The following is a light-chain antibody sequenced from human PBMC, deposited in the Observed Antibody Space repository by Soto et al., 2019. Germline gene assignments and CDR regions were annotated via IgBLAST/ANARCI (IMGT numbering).Light chain of an antibody. V-gene: IGKV3-15*01. CDR3: QSRT. J-gene: IGKJ1*01. CDR2: GAS. CDR1: QFISSN. Sequence: EIVMTQSPATRSVSPGERATLSCRASQFISSNLAWYQQKPGQAPRLLIFGASTRATGIPARFSGSGSGTEFTLTISSLQSEDFAVYYCQSRTFGQGTKVEIK.